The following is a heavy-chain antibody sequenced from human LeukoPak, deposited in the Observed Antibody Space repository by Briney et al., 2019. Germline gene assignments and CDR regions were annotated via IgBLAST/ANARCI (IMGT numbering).Heavy chain of an antibody. Sequence: PGGSLRLSCAAPGFTFSSYAMSWVRQAPGKGLEWVSAISGSGGSTYYADSVKGRFTISRDNSKNTLYLQMNSLRAEDTAVYYCAKEYDFWSGYYPTDYWGQGTLVTVSS. CDR1: GFTFSSYA. V-gene: IGHV3-23*01. D-gene: IGHD3-3*01. J-gene: IGHJ4*02. CDR2: ISGSGGST. CDR3: AKEYDFWSGYYPTDY.